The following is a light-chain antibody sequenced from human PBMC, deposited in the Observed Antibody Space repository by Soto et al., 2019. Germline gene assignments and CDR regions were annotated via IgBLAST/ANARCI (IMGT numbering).Light chain of an antibody. Sequence: EVVLTPSPGSLSFSPVERATLSCISIQSVMSNYLSWYQQKPGQPPRLLIYGASSRATGIPDRFSGSGSGTDFTPTIRRLEPEDFAVYYCQQFGASLTWKFGQGNKGAIK. CDR3: QQFGASLTWK. J-gene: IGKJ1*01. CDR2: GAS. V-gene: IGKV3-20*01. CDR1: QSVMSNY.